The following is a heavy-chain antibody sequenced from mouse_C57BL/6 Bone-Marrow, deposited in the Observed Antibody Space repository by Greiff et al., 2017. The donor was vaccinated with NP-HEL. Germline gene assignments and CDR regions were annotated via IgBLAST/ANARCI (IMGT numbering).Heavy chain of an antibody. Sequence: EVQLQESGPELVKPGASVKISCKASGYSFTGYYMHWVKQSHGNILDWIGYIYPYNGVSSYNQKFKGKATLTVDKSSSTAYMELRSLTSEDSAVYYCARTPYYYGSSPLDYWGQGTTLTVSS. D-gene: IGHD1-1*01. V-gene: IGHV1-31*01. J-gene: IGHJ2*01. CDR2: IYPYNGVS. CDR1: GYSFTGYY. CDR3: ARTPYYYGSSPLDY.